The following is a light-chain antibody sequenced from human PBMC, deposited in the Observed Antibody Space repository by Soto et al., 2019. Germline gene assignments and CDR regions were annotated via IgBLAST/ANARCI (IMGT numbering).Light chain of an antibody. CDR2: AAS. CDR1: QIISSY. V-gene: IGKV1-39*01. J-gene: IGKJ5*01. CDR3: QQYNKWPPIT. Sequence: DIQMTQSPSSLSASVVDRVTITFRASQIISSYLNWYQQKPGKAPKLLIYAASSLQSGVPSRFSGSGSGTDFTLTISSLQSEDFAVYYCQQYNKWPPITFGQGTRLEIK.